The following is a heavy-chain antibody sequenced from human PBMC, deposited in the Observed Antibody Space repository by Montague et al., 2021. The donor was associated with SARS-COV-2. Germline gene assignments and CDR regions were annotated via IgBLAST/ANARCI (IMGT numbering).Heavy chain of an antibody. J-gene: IGHJ3*02. Sequence: SETLSLTYTVSGGSISSYYWSWIRQPPGKGLEWIGYIYYSGSTNSXPSLKSRVTISVDTSKNQFSLKLSSVTAADTAVYYCARGSGWMGNAFDIWGQGTMVTVSS. D-gene: IGHD6-19*01. CDR1: GGSISSYY. CDR3: ARGSGWMGNAFDI. V-gene: IGHV4-59*01. CDR2: IYYSGST.